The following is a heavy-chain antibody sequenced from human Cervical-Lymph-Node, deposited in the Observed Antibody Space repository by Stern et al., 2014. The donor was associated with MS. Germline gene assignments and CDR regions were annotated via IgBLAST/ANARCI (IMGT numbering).Heavy chain of an antibody. CDR3: AREGSRYCSSTSCYDYYGMDV. V-gene: IGHV6-1*01. CDR2: TYYRSKWYN. CDR1: GDSVSSNSAA. D-gene: IGHD2-2*01. Sequence: QVQLQQSGPGLVKPSQTLSLTCAISGDSVSSNSAAWNWIRQSPSRGLEWLGRTYYRSKWYNDYAVSVKSRITINPDTSKNQFSLQLNSVTPEDTAVYYCAREGSRYCSSTSCYDYYGMDVWGQGTTVTVSS. J-gene: IGHJ6*02.